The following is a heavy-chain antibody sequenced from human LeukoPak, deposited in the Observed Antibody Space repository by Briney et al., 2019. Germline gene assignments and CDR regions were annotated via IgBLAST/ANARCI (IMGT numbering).Heavy chain of an antibody. D-gene: IGHD6-25*01. Sequence: GSLRLSCAASGFTFSSYTMNWVRQAPGKGLEWVSSISGTSTYIHDADSVKGRFTVFRDNANKSLYLQMNSLRAEDTAMYYCARGMRQIDDAFDLWGQGTMVTVSS. CDR2: ISGTSTYI. CDR1: GFTFSSYT. CDR3: ARGMRQIDDAFDL. J-gene: IGHJ3*01. V-gene: IGHV3-21*01.